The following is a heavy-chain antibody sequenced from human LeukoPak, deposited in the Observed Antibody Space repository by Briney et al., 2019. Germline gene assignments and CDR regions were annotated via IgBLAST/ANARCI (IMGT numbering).Heavy chain of an antibody. CDR3: ARLQGTAEPFDY. CDR2: IYPGDSDT. V-gene: IGHV5-51*01. CDR1: GYTFSNYW. D-gene: IGHD1-1*01. Sequence: GESLKISCNASGYTFSNYWIGWVRQVPGKGLEWMGIIYPGDSDTRYSPSFQGQVTISADKSISTAYLQWSSLKASDTAMYYCARLQGTAEPFDYWGQGTLVTVSS. J-gene: IGHJ4*02.